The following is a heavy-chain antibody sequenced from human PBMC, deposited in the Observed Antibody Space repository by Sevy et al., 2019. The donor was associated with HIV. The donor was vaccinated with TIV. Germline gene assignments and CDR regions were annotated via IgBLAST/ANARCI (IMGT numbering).Heavy chain of an antibody. J-gene: IGHJ3*02. CDR3: AGGGDYYDSSGYPNRGAFDI. CDR1: GGTFSSYA. V-gene: IGHV1-69*06. Sequence: ASVKVSCKASGGTFSSYAISWVRQAPGQGLEWMGGIIPIFGTANYAQKFQGRVTITADKSTSTAYMELSSLRSEDTAVYYCAGGGDYYDSSGYPNRGAFDIWGQGTMVTVSS. D-gene: IGHD3-22*01. CDR2: IIPIFGTA.